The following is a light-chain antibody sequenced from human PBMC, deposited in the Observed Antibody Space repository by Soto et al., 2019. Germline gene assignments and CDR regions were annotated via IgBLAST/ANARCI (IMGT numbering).Light chain of an antibody. J-gene: IGKJ4*01. CDR1: QSISSY. CDR2: DAS. V-gene: IGKV1-9*01. Sequence: EIQRTQSPSSMSSSVGDRVTITCLASQSISSYLNWYQQKPGKAPNLLIYDASTLQSGVPSRFSGSGSETEFTLTIISLQPEDFATYYCQQVNSYPLTFGGGTKVDNK. CDR3: QQVNSYPLT.